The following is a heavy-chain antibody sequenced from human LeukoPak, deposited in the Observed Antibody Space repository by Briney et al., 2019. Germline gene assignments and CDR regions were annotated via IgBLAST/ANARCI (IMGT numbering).Heavy chain of an antibody. CDR2: IGQDGGEK. CDR3: ARDGTAAGLYFDL. V-gene: IGHV3-7*01. D-gene: IGHD6-13*01. Sequence: GGSLRLSCAVSGFTFSDYWMNWVRQAPGKGLEWVASIGQDGGEKLYVDSVKGRFTISRDNTKRSLYLQMSSLRAEDTAVYYCARDGTAAGLYFDLWGQGTLVTVSS. J-gene: IGHJ4*01. CDR1: GFTFSDYW.